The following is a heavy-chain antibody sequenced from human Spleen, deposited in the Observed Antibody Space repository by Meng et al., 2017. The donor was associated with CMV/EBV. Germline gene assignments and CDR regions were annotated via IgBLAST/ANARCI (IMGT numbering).Heavy chain of an antibody. V-gene: IGHV3-74*03. J-gene: IGHJ5*02. CDR3: TRGGYYDAFNP. CDR2: IDYDGNRI. Sequence: EVQLVESXXGLVQXGGSLRLSCVASGFTFSSYWMYWVRQAPGKGLVWVSRIDYDGNRITYADSVKGRFTISRDNAKNTVYLQMNSLRVEDTAVYYCTRGGYYDAFNPWGQGTLVTVSS. CDR1: GFTFSSYW. D-gene: IGHD3-22*01.